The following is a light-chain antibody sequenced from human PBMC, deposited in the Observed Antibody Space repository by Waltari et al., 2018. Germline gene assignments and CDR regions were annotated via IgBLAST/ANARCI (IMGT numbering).Light chain of an antibody. CDR1: QRFTRT. V-gene: IGKV3-20*01. CDR3: QHYLRLPAT. J-gene: IGKJ1*01. Sequence: EIVLTPSPGTLSLSPGQRATLSCRARQRFTRTLAWYQQQPGQAPRLLIYGASQSATGSPDRFSGRGSGTDFSLTISRLEREDFAVYYCQHYLRLPATFGQGTKVEIK. CDR2: GAS.